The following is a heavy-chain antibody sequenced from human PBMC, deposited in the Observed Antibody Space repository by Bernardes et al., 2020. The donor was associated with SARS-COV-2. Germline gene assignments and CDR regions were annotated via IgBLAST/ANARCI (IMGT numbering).Heavy chain of an antibody. D-gene: IGHD1-26*01. CDR2: AFYSGNT. CDR1: GGSISSNDYY. J-gene: IGHJ6*02. CDR3: ARQELHPLGYFYGFDV. Sequence: WVSLRLTCTVSGGSISSNDYYWGWIRQTNGKELEWIGVAFYSGNTYYNPSLKSRVTISVDTSKNQFSLKLNSVTAADTAVYFCARQELHPLGYFYGFDVWGLGTAVTVSS. V-gene: IGHV4-39*01.